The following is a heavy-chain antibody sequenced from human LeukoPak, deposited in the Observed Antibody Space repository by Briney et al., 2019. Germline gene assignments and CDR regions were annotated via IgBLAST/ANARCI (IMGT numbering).Heavy chain of an antibody. CDR1: GFTFSSYS. CDR2: ISSSSSYI. J-gene: IGHJ4*02. CDR3: ARDSRSSADDFDY. V-gene: IGHV3-21*01. Sequence: SGGSLRLSCAASGFTFSSYSMNWVRQAPGKGLEWVSSISSSSSYIYYADSVKGRFTISRDNAKNSLYLQMNSLRAEDTAVYYCARDSRSSADDFDYWGQGTLVTVSS. D-gene: IGHD6-6*01.